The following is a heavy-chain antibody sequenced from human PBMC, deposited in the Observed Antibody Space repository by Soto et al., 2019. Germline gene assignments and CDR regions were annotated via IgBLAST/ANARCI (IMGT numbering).Heavy chain of an antibody. CDR1: GFTITDYY. Sequence: GGSLRLSCGASGFTITDYYMSWIRQAPGKGLEWVSHISSVGTTTYYAGSVKGRFSISMDNAKNSLYLQMNSLRAEDTAVYYCARDQEGSGSHWLGYNYYAMDVWGQGXTVTVPS. CDR2: ISSVGTTT. J-gene: IGHJ6*02. V-gene: IGHV3-11*01. D-gene: IGHD3-10*01. CDR3: ARDQEGSGSHWLGYNYYAMDV.